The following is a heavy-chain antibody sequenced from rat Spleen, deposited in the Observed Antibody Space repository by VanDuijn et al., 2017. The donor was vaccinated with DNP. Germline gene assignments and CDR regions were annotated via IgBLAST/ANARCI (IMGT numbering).Heavy chain of an antibody. CDR1: GFTFNDYY. J-gene: IGHJ2*01. Sequence: EVLLVESDGGLVQPGRSLKLSCAVSGFTFNDYYMAWVRQAPAKGLEWVATISYNGGTPYYRDSVKGRFTISRDNAQSTLYLQMDSLRSEDTATYYWTRLTLKLPGVLYWGQGVMVTVSS. D-gene: IGHD1-4*01. CDR3: TRLTLKLPGVLY. CDR2: ISYNGGTP. V-gene: IGHV5-7*01.